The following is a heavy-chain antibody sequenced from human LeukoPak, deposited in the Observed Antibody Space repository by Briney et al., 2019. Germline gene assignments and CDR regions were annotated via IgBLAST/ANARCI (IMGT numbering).Heavy chain of an antibody. CDR1: GYTFTTYG. CDR3: ARDKNWKPDY. V-gene: IGHV1-18*01. CDR2: ISAYNGNT. J-gene: IGHJ4*02. D-gene: IGHD1-1*01. Sequence: ASVKVSCKASGYTFTTYGFSWVRQAPGQGLEWMGWISAYNGNTDYAQRLQGRVTMTADTSTSTVYMELRSLRSDDTAVYYCARDKNWKPDYWGQGTLVTVSS.